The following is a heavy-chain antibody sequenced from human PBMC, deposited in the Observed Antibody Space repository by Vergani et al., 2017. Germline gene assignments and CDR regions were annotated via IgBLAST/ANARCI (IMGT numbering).Heavy chain of an antibody. CDR2: IYYSGST. CDR3: ARWGDHYGDYANFDY. Sequence: QVQLQESGPGLVKPSQTLSLTCTVSGGSISSGGYYWSWIRQHPGKGLEWIGYIYYSGSTYYNPSLKSRVTISVDTSKNQFSLKLSSVTAADTAVYYCARWGDHYGDYANFDYWGQGTLVTVSS. D-gene: IGHD4-17*01. J-gene: IGHJ4*02. V-gene: IGHV4-31*03. CDR1: GGSISSGGYY.